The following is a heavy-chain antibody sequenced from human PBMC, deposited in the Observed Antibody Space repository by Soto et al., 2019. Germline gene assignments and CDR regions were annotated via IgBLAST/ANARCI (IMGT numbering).Heavy chain of an antibody. CDR3: AKDKGVFNWATSYFDY. D-gene: IGHD1-1*01. CDR1: GFPFRNYA. Sequence: GGSLILSCAASGFPFRNYAMHLVRQAPGKGLEWVALTSYDGNNEYYTDSVKGRFTISRDNSKNTLFLQMNSPRPEDTAVYYCAKDKGVFNWATSYFDYWGQGALVTVSS. CDR2: TSYDGNNE. V-gene: IGHV3-30*18. J-gene: IGHJ4*02.